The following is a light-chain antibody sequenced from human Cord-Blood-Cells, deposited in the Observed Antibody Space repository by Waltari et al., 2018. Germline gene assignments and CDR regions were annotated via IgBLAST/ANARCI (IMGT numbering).Light chain of an antibody. CDR1: SSNIGAGYD. V-gene: IGLV1-40*01. CDR3: QSYDSSLSGSV. Sequence: QSVLTQPPSVSGAPGQRVTISRTGSSSNIGAGYDVHWYQQLPGTAPNLLIYGNSNRPSGVPDRFSGSKSGTSASLAITGLQAEDEADYYCQSYDSSLSGSVFGGGTKLTVL. CDR2: GNS. J-gene: IGLJ3*02.